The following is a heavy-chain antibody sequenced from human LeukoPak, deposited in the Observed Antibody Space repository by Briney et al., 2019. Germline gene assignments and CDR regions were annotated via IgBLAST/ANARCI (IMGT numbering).Heavy chain of an antibody. CDR1: GFTFSSYS. D-gene: IGHD2-2*01. CDR2: ISSSSTYI. V-gene: IGHV3-21*01. J-gene: IGHJ4*02. CDR3: ARGGCTTTSCYLFDY. Sequence: GGSLRLSCATSGFTFSSYSMNWVRQAPGKGLEWVSSISSSSTYIYYADSVKGRFAISRDNAKNSLYLQLNSLRAEDTAVYYCARGGCTTTSCYLFDYWGQGTLVTVSS.